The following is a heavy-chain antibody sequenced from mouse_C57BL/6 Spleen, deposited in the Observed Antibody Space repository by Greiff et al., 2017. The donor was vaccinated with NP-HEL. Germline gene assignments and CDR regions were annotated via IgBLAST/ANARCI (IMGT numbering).Heavy chain of an antibody. CDR3: ARAPAGGAMDY. Sequence: VQLQQPGAELVKPGASVKLSCKASGYTFTSYWMQWVKQRPGQGLEWIGEIDPSDSYTNYNQKFKGKATLTVDTSSSTAYMQLSSLTSEDSAVYYCARAPAGGAMDYWGQGTSVTVSS. CDR2: IDPSDSYT. J-gene: IGHJ4*01. V-gene: IGHV1-50*01. CDR1: GYTFTSYW.